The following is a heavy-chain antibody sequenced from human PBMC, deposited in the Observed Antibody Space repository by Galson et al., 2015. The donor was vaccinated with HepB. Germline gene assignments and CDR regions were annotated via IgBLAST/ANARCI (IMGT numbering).Heavy chain of an antibody. Sequence: PALVKPTQTLTLTCTFSGFSLSSTGVGVGWIRQPPGKALEWLAVIYWDDDDCYSPSLKSRLKITKDTSKNQVVLTMTNMDPVDTATYYCAHVMITFGGVIGPDAFDIWGQGTMVTVSS. CDR3: AHVMITFGGVIGPDAFDI. CDR2: IYWDDDD. D-gene: IGHD3-16*02. J-gene: IGHJ3*02. CDR1: GFSLSSTGVG. V-gene: IGHV2-5*02.